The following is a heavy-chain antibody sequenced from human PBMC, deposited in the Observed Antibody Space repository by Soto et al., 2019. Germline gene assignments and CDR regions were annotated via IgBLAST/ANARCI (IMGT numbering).Heavy chain of an antibody. V-gene: IGHV4-59*08. CDR1: GGSISGSY. Sequence: SETLSLTCTVSGGSISGSYWSWIRQPPGKGLEWIGYIYDSGSTYYNSSLKSRVTISVDTSKNQFSLKLNSMTAADTAVYYCARHNYGSGSTYFDYWGQGTLVTVSS. CDR3: ARHNYGSGSTYFDY. J-gene: IGHJ4*02. CDR2: IYDSGST. D-gene: IGHD3-10*01.